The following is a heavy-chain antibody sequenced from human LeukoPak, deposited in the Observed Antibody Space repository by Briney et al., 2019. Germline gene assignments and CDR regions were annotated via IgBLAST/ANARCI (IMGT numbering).Heavy chain of an antibody. D-gene: IGHD6-19*01. Sequence: PGGSLRLSCAASGFTFSSYSMNWVRQAPGKGLEWVSYISSSSSTIYYADSVKGRFTISRDNAKNSLYLQMNSLRAEDTAVYYCARPIAVAGRSYWYFDLWGRGTLVTVSS. CDR1: GFTFSSYS. V-gene: IGHV3-48*04. CDR2: ISSSSSTI. CDR3: ARPIAVAGRSYWYFDL. J-gene: IGHJ2*01.